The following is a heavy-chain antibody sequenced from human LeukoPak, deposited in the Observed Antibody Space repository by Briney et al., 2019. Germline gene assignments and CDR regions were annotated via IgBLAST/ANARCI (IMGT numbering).Heavy chain of an antibody. CDR3: ARDIHPQYYYDSSGYYGVDAFDI. V-gene: IGHV1-2*02. J-gene: IGHJ3*02. CDR1: GYTFTGYY. D-gene: IGHD3-22*01. Sequence: EASVKVSCKASGYTFTGYYMHWVRQAPGQGLEWMGWINPNSGGTNYAQKFQGRVTMTRDTSISTAYMELSRLRSDDTAVYYCARDIHPQYYYDSSGYYGVDAFDIWGQGTMVTVSS. CDR2: INPNSGGT.